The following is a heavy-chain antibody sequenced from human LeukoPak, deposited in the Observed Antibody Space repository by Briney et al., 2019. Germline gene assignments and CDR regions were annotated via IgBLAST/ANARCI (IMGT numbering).Heavy chain of an antibody. V-gene: IGHV3-23*01. J-gene: IGHJ4*02. D-gene: IGHD1-26*01. Sequence: GGSLRLSCAASGFIFSSYAMGWVRQAPGKGLEWVSSTSGSGSNTYYADSVKGRFTISRDNSKNTLYLQMNSLRAEDTAVYYCAKDRGSGVVGAIYYFDYWGQGTLVTVSS. CDR2: TSGSGSNT. CDR3: AKDRGSGVVGAIYYFDY. CDR1: GFIFSSYA.